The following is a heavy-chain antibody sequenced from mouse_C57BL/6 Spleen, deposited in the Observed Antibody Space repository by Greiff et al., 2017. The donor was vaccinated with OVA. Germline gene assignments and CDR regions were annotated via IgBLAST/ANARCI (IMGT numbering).Heavy chain of an antibody. CDR3: ARGSKGRYFDV. J-gene: IGHJ1*03. V-gene: IGHV5-17*01. D-gene: IGHD1-3*01. CDR1: GFTFSDYG. Sequence: DVKLVESGGGLVKPGGSLKLSCAASGFTFSDYGMHWVRQAPEKGLEWVAYISSGSSTIYYADTVKGRFTISRDNAKNTLFLQMTSLRSEDTAMYYCARGSKGRYFDVWGTGTTVTVSS. CDR2: ISSGSSTI.